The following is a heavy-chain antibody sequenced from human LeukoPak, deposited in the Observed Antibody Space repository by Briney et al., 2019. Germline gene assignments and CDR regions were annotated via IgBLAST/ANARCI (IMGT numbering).Heavy chain of an antibody. D-gene: IGHD3-3*01. V-gene: IGHV3-21*01. J-gene: IGHJ4*02. CDR2: ISSSSSYI. CDR3: ARDRTTIFGVPAAFDY. CDR1: GFTFSSYS. Sequence: PGGSLRLSCAASGFTFSSYSMNWVRQAPGKGLEWVSSISSSSSYIYYADSVKGRFTISRDNAKNSLYLQMNSLRAEDTAVYYCARDRTTIFGVPAAFDYWGQGTLVTVSA.